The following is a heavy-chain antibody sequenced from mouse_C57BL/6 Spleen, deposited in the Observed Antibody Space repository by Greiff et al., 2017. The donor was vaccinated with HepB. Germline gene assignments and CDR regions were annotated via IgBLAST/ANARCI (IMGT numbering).Heavy chain of an antibody. D-gene: IGHD2-3*01. CDR2: IYPRSGNT. J-gene: IGHJ2*01. V-gene: IGHV1-81*01. Sequence: QVQLQQSGAELARPGASVKLSCKASGYTFTSYGISWVKQRTGQGLEWIGEIYPRSGNTYYNEKFKGKATLTADKSSSTAYMELRSLTSEDSAVYVCARRGYDDGYPYYFDYWGQGTTLTVSS. CDR3: ARRGYDDGYPYYFDY. CDR1: GYTFTSYG.